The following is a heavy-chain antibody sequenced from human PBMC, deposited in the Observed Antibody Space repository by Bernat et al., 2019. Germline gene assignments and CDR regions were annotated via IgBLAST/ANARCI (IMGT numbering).Heavy chain of an antibody. D-gene: IGHD6-19*01. J-gene: IGHJ4*02. Sequence: QVQLQESGPGLVKPSETLSLTCTVSGGSISSYYWSWIRQPPGKGLEWIGYIYYSGSTNYNPSLKSRVTISIDTSKNQFSLKLSSVTAADTAVYYCARGTSGWGASYDYWGQGTLVTVSS. V-gene: IGHV4-59*01. CDR3: ARGTSGWGASYDY. CDR2: IYYSGST. CDR1: GGSISSYY.